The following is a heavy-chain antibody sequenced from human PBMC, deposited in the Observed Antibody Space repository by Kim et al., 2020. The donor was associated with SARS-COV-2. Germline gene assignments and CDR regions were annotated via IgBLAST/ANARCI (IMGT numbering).Heavy chain of an antibody. V-gene: IGHV1-2*06. CDR2: INPNSGGT. J-gene: IGHJ4*02. CDR1: GYTFTGYY. D-gene: IGHD6-6*01. Sequence: ASVKVSCKASGYTFTGYYMHWVRQAPGQGLEWMGRINPNSGGTNYAQKFQGRVTMTRDTSISTAYMELSRLRSDDTAVYYCARNSIAPGRGPFDYWGQGTLVTVSS. CDR3: ARNSIAPGRGPFDY.